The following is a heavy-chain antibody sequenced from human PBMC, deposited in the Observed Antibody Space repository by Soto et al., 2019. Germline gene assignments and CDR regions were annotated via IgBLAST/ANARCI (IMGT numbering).Heavy chain of an antibody. J-gene: IGHJ3*02. Sequence: VQLLESGGGVVQPGRSLRLSCAASGFTFSSYAMHWVRQAPGKGLEWVAVISYDGSNKYYADSVKGRFTISRDNSKNTLYLQMNSLRAEDTAVYYCASAITMIVVEAFDIWGQGTMVTVSS. CDR1: GFTFSSYA. CDR2: ISYDGSNK. V-gene: IGHV3-30-3*01. CDR3: ASAITMIVVEAFDI. D-gene: IGHD3-22*01.